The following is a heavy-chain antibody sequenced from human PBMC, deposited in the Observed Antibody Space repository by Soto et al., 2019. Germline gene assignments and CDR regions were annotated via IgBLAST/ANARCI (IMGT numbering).Heavy chain of an antibody. CDR1: GGSFSGYY. Sequence: SETLSLTCAVYGGSFSGYYWSWIRQPPGKGLEWIGEINHSGSTNYNPSLKSRVTISVDTSKNQFSLKLSSVTAADTAVYYCARVFGGDYKRGFDYWGQGTLVTXSS. CDR2: INHSGST. D-gene: IGHD4-17*01. J-gene: IGHJ4*02. CDR3: ARVFGGDYKRGFDY. V-gene: IGHV4-34*01.